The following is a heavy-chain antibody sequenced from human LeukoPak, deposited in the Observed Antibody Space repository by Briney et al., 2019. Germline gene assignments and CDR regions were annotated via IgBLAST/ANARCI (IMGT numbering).Heavy chain of an antibody. V-gene: IGHV3-30*03. Sequence: GGSLRLSCAASGFTFSSYGMHWVRQAPGKGLEWVAVISYDGSNKYYADSVKGRFTISRDNSKNTLYLQMNSLRAEDTAVYYCARDRGSSSSAPGPKYYYYYYYMDVWGKGTTVTVSS. J-gene: IGHJ6*03. D-gene: IGHD6-6*01. CDR2: ISYDGSNK. CDR3: ARDRGSSSSAPGPKYYYYYYYMDV. CDR1: GFTFSSYG.